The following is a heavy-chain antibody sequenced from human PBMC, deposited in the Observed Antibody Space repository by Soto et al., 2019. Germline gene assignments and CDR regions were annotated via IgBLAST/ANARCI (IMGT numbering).Heavy chain of an antibody. J-gene: IGHJ6*02. CDR3: ARGAFTAIRVPPYYYYGMDV. V-gene: IGHV1-18*01. Sequence: VASVKVSCKASGYTFTSYGISWVRQAPGQGLEWMGWISAYNGNTNYAQKFQGRVTMATDTSTSTAYMELRGLRSDDTAVYYCARGAFTAIRVPPYYYYGMDVWGQGNTVTVS. D-gene: IGHD2-21*02. CDR2: ISAYNGNT. CDR1: GYTFTSYG.